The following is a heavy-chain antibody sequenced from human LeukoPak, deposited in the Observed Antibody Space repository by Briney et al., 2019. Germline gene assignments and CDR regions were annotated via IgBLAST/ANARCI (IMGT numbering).Heavy chain of an antibody. Sequence: SGTLSLTCAVSGGSISSSNWWSWVRQPPGKGLEWIGEIYHSGSTNYNPSLKSRVTISVDKSKNQFSLKLSSETAADTAVYYCARGAGEQLWFYFDYWGQGTLVTVSS. CDR3: ARGAGEQLWFYFDY. D-gene: IGHD5-18*01. J-gene: IGHJ4*02. CDR2: IYHSGST. CDR1: GGSISSSNW. V-gene: IGHV4-4*02.